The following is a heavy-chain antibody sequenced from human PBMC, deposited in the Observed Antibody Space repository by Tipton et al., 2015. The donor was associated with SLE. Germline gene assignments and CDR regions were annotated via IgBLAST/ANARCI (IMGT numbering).Heavy chain of an antibody. D-gene: IGHD2-2*01. CDR3: ARGQRPGYCRRASCPYYYYYMDV. Sequence: SGFTFSSYAMHWVRQATGKGLEWVAVISYDGSNKYYADTVKGRFTISRDNSKNTLYLQMNSLRAEDTAVYYCARGQRPGYCRRASCPYYYYYMDVWGKGTTVTVSS. J-gene: IGHJ6*03. CDR2: ISYDGSNK. V-gene: IGHV3-30*04. CDR1: GFTFSSYA.